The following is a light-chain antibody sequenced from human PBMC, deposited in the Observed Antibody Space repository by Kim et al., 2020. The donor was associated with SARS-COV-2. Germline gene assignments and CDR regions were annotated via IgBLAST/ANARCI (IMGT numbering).Light chain of an antibody. J-gene: IGKJ2*01. CDR3: LQDYNYPYT. CDR2: SAS. Sequence: SEGETVTITCRASQGIRNDLGWYQQKPGKAPKLLIYSASSLQSGVPSRFSGSGSGTDFTLTISSLQPEDFATYYCLQDYNYPYTFGQGTKLEI. CDR1: QGIRND. V-gene: IGKV1-6*01.